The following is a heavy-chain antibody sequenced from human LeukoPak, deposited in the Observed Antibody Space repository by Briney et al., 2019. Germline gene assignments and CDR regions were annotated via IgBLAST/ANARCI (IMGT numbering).Heavy chain of an antibody. CDR3: ASAPATPSSYYYDSSGYSDY. V-gene: IGHV3-7*01. D-gene: IGHD3-22*01. CDR1: GFTFNGYW. J-gene: IGHJ4*02. Sequence: GGSLRLSCAASGFTFNGYWMSWVRQAPGKGLEWVANIKEDGSAQYYVGSVKGRFTISRDNAKNSLYLQVNSLRAEDTAVYYCASAPATPSSYYYDSSGYSDYWGQGTLVTVSS. CDR2: IKEDGSAQ.